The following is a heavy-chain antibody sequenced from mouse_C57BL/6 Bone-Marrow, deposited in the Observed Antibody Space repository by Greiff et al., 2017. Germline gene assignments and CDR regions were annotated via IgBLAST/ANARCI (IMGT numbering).Heavy chain of an antibody. CDR2: ISSGGSYT. CDR3: ARWSKGTTMVSY. D-gene: IGHD2-2*01. Sequence: EVQLMQSGGDLVKPGGSLKLSCAASGFTFSSYGMSWVRQTPDTRLEWVATISSGGSYTYYPDSVKGRITISRDNAKNTLYLQMSSLKSEDTAMYYCARWSKGTTMVSYWGQGTLVTVSA. CDR1: GFTFSSYG. J-gene: IGHJ3*01. V-gene: IGHV5-6*01.